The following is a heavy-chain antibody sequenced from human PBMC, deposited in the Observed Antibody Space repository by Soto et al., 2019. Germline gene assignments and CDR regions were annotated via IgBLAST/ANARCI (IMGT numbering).Heavy chain of an antibody. V-gene: IGHV3-23*01. D-gene: IGHD1-20*01. CDR1: GFTFSSYA. CDR2: ISGSGGST. CDR3: AKDRSNWNAFDI. Sequence: HPGGSLRLSCAASGFTFSSYAMSWVRQAPGKGLEWVSAISGSGGSTYYADSVKGRFTTSRDNSKNTLYLQMNSLRAEDTAVYYCAKDRSNWNAFDIWGQWTMVTVSS. J-gene: IGHJ3*02.